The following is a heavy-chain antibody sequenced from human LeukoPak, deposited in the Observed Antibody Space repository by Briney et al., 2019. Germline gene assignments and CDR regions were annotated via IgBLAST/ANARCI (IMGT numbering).Heavy chain of an antibody. CDR1: GFTFSSYW. D-gene: IGHD3-10*01. CDR2: IKQDGSEK. Sequence: GGSLRLSCAASGFTFSSYWMSWVRQAPGKGLEWAANIKQDGSEKYVDSVKGRFTISRDNAKNSLYLQMNSLRAEDTAVYYCARDSGPPDYYYGSGNYGFDPWGQGTLVTVSS. J-gene: IGHJ5*02. V-gene: IGHV3-7*01. CDR3: ARDSGPPDYYYGSGNYGFDP.